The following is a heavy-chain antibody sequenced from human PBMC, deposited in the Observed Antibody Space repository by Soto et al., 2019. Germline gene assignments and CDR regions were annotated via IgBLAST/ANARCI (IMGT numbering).Heavy chain of an antibody. D-gene: IGHD6-19*01. J-gene: IGHJ6*02. CDR3: ARVQKQWLAPNPMDV. CDR2: IIPILGIA. Sequence: QVQLVQSGAEVKKPGSSVKVSCKASGGTFSSYTMSWVRQAPGQGLEWMGRIIPILGIANYAHKVQGRVTITADKSTSTAYMELSSLRSEDTAVYYCARVQKQWLAPNPMDVWGQGTTVTVSS. CDR1: GGTFSSYT. V-gene: IGHV1-69*02.